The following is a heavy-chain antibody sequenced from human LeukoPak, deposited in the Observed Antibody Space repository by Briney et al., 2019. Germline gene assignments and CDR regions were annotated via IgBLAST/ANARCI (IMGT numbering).Heavy chain of an antibody. D-gene: IGHD6-6*01. J-gene: IGHJ5*02. CDR2: VYSTGSA. CDR1: GYTSSSGSQY. CDR3: VREYFQFVRGSPHSWCAP. V-gene: IGHV4-61*02. Sequence: PSQTLSRNCTVSGYTSSSGSQYWHSLRQPAEQGLEINRSVYSTGSADYNPALNSRTAMSLDTSTNHRSLTLTSVTAADTAVYYCVREYFQFVRGSPHSWCAPWGQGTLVTVSS.